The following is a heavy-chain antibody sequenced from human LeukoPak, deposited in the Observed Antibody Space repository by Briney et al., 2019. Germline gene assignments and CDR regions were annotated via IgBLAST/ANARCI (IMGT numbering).Heavy chain of an antibody. CDR2: INTYGTVT. Sequence: GGPLTLSCAASGFTFSKYWMLWVRQAPGRGLESVSRINTYGTVTTYADSVKGRFTVSRDNADNTMFLQMNSVRDEDTAVYYCATKQWLAPPPDSWGQGTPVTVSS. CDR1: GFTFSKYW. D-gene: IGHD6-19*01. CDR3: ATKQWLAPPPDS. V-gene: IGHV3-74*01. J-gene: IGHJ4*02.